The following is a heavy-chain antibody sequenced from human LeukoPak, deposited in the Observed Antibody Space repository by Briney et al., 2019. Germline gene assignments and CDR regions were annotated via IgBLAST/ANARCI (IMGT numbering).Heavy chain of an antibody. J-gene: IGHJ3*02. Sequence: AGGSLRLSCAASGFTFSSYSMNWVRQAPGKGLEWVSSISSSSSYIYYADSVKGRFTISRDNAKNSLYLQMNSLRAEDTAVYYCARGGEYQLLYAFDIWGQGTMVTVSS. CDR2: ISSSSSYI. CDR3: ARGGEYQLLYAFDI. D-gene: IGHD2-2*01. CDR1: GFTFSSYS. V-gene: IGHV3-21*01.